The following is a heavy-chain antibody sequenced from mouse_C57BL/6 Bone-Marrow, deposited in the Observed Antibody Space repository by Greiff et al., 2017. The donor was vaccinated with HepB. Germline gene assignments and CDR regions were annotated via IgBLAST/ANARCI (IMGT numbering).Heavy chain of an antibody. CDR2: IYPGGGYT. J-gene: IGHJ2*01. V-gene: IGHV1-63*01. CDR3: ARGQPVALDY. CDR1: GYTFTNYW. D-gene: IGHD6-2*01. Sequence: QVQLKESGAELVRPGTSVKMSCKASGYTFTNYWIGWAKQRPGHGLEWIGDIYPGGGYTNYNEKFKGKATLTADKSSSTAYMQFSSLTSEDSAIYYCARGQPVALDYWGQGTTLTVSS.